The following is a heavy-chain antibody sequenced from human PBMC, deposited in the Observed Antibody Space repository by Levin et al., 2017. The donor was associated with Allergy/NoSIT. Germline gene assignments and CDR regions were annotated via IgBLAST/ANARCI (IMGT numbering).Heavy chain of an antibody. Sequence: ASVKVSCKASGFTFTSSAVQWVRQARGQRLEWIGWIVVGSGNTNYAQKFQERVTITRDMSTSTAYMELSSLRSEDTAVYYCAADPRITMVQGDYWGQGTLVTVSS. D-gene: IGHD3-10*01. CDR3: AADPRITMVQGDY. J-gene: IGHJ4*02. CDR2: IVVGSGNT. V-gene: IGHV1-58*01. CDR1: GFTFTSSA.